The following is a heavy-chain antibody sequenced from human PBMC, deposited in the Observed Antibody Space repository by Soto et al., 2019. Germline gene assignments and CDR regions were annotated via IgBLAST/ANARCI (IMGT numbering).Heavy chain of an antibody. V-gene: IGHV4-31*03. J-gene: IGHJ5*02. CDR2: IYYSGST. CDR1: GGSISSGGYY. Sequence: SETLSLTCTVSGGSISSGGYYWSWIRQHPGKGLEWIGYIYYSGSTYYNPSLKSRVTIPVDTSKNQFSLKLSSVTAADTAVYYCARNLYYDSSGSNNWFDPWGQGTLVTVSS. D-gene: IGHD3-22*01. CDR3: ARNLYYDSSGSNNWFDP.